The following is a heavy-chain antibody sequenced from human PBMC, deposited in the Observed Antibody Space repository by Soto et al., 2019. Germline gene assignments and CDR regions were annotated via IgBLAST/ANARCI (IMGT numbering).Heavy chain of an antibody. CDR3: ASSGWFDP. V-gene: IGHV4-39*01. CDR1: GGSISSSTYY. J-gene: IGHJ5*02. Sequence: QLQLQESGPGLVKPSETLSLTCTVSGGSISSSTYYWRWIRQPPGKGLEWIGTIYYSGSTYYNPSLKSRVTLAVDTSKNQFSLKLSSVTAADTAVYYCASSGWFDPWGQGTLVTVSS. CDR2: IYYSGST.